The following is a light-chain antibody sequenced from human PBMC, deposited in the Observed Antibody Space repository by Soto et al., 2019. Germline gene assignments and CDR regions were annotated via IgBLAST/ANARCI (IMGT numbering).Light chain of an antibody. Sequence: QSALTQPASVSGSPGQSITISCTGTSSDVGGYNYVSWYQQHPGKAHKLMIYEVSNRPSGVFNRFSGSKSGNTASLTISGLQAEDEADYYCSSYTSSSTLVFGGGTKLTVL. CDR3: SSYTSSSTLV. J-gene: IGLJ2*01. CDR2: EVS. V-gene: IGLV2-14*01. CDR1: SSDVGGYNY.